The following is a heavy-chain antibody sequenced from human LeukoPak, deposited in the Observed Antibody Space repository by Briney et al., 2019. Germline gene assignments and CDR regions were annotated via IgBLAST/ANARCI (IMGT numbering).Heavy chain of an antibody. Sequence: SQTLSLTCAISGDSVSSNSAAWNWIRQSPSRGLEWLGRTYFRSKWYNDYAVSVKSRVTINPDTSKNHFSLQLNSVTPEDTAVYYCARDAPSPTGYYYYGMDVWGQGTTVTVSS. J-gene: IGHJ6*02. CDR2: TYFRSKWYN. V-gene: IGHV6-1*01. D-gene: IGHD3-9*01. CDR3: ARDAPSPTGYYYYGMDV. CDR1: GDSVSSNSAA.